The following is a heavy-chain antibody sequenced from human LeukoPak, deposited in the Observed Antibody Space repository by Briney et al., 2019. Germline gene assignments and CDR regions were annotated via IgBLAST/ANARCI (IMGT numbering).Heavy chain of an antibody. J-gene: IGHJ4*02. CDR2: ISYDGSNK. Sequence: PGGSLRLSCAASGFIFSSFAIHWVRQSPGKGLGWVGVISYDGSNKYYTDSVKGRFTDSRDNSKNTLYLQMNSLRPEDTSVYYCATERAGVVTLQYWGQGTLVTVSS. D-gene: IGHD2-21*02. CDR3: ATERAGVVTLQY. V-gene: IGHV3-30*04. CDR1: GFIFSSFA.